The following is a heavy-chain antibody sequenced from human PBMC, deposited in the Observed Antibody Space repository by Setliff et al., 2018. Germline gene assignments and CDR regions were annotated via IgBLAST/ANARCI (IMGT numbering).Heavy chain of an antibody. CDR2: IHHSWST. CDR3: ARDNIGPDALDI. V-gene: IGHV4-59*11. J-gene: IGHJ3*02. Sequence: SETLSLTCTVSGVSITSHYWSWIRQPPGRALEWIGYIHHSWSTNYNPSLKSRVTLSMDTSRNHFSLNLTPLTAADTALYYCARDNIGPDALDIWGQGTMVTVSS. CDR1: GVSITSHY.